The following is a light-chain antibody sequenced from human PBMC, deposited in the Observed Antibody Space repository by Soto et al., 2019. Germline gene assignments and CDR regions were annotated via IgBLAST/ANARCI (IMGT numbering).Light chain of an antibody. CDR1: QDISNC. J-gene: IGKJ4*01. CDR3: QQFDTLPLT. V-gene: IGKV1-33*01. Sequence: DIQMTQSPSSLSASVGDRVTITCQASQDISNCLNWYQQKPGKAPKVLIYDASALETGVPSRFSGSGSATPFTFTIRSLQPEDIATYFCQQFDTLPLTFGGGTKVEIK. CDR2: DAS.